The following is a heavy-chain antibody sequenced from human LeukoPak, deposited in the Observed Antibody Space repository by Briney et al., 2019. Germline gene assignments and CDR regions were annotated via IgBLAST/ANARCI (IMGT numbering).Heavy chain of an antibody. CDR1: GFTFSSYA. V-gene: IGHV3-30-3*01. Sequence: PGGSLRLSCAASGFTFSSYAMHWVRQAPGKGLEWVAVISYDGSNKYYADSVKGRFTISRDNSKNTLYLQMNSLRAEDTAVYYCAREGYSYGYETLNYFDYWGQGTPVTVSS. CDR3: AREGYSYGYETLNYFDY. D-gene: IGHD5-18*01. CDR2: ISYDGSNK. J-gene: IGHJ4*02.